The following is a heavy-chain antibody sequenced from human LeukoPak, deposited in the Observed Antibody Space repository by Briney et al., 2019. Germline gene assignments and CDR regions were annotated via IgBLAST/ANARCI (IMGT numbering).Heavy chain of an antibody. V-gene: IGHV4-39*07. CDR2: IYYSGST. Sequence: SETLSLTCTVSGGSISSSSYYWGWIRQPPGKGLEWIGSIYYSGSTNYNPSLKSRVTISVDTSKNQFSLKLSSVTAADTAVYYCARGGESGEDTAMAYFDYWGQGTLVTVSS. D-gene: IGHD5-18*01. J-gene: IGHJ4*02. CDR1: GGSISSSSYY. CDR3: ARGGESGEDTAMAYFDY.